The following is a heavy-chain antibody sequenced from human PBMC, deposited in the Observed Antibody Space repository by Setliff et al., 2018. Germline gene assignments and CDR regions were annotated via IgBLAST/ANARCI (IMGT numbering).Heavy chain of an antibody. Sequence: GGSLRLSCTTSGFSFGDYAMSWVRQAPGQGLEWVGFIRSRPYGGTTEYAASVKGRFTISRDDSKSIAYLQMNSLKTEDTAVYYCTRGYYYESSGYSDSHPDAFDVWGQGTMVTVSS. CDR1: GFSFGDYA. V-gene: IGHV3-49*04. CDR2: IRSRPYGGTT. D-gene: IGHD3-22*01. CDR3: TRGYYYESSGYSDSHPDAFDV. J-gene: IGHJ3*01.